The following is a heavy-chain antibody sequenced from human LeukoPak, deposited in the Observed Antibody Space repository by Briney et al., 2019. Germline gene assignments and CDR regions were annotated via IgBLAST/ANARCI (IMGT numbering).Heavy chain of an antibody. V-gene: IGHV4-39*07. J-gene: IGHJ2*01. D-gene: IGHD3-22*01. CDR3: ARGGYYDSSGYPGLYWYFDL. Sequence: SETLSLTCSVSGGSISSSSYYWGWIRQPPGKGLDWIGSIYYSGSTYYNPSLKSRVTISVDTSKNQFSLKLSSATAADTAVYYCARGGYYDSSGYPGLYWYFDLWGRGTLVTVSS. CDR2: IYYSGST. CDR1: GGSISSSSYY.